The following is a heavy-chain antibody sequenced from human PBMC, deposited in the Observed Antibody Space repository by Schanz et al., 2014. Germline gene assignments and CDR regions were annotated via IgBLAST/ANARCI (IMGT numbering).Heavy chain of an antibody. CDR3: ARDMTSMGESGFYYYGMDV. V-gene: IGHV1-69*08. CDR2: IIPILGIA. CDR1: GGTFNSYT. J-gene: IGHJ6*02. D-gene: IGHD1-26*01. Sequence: QVQLVQSGAEVKKPGSSMKVSCKASGGTFNSYTINWVRQAPGQGLEWMGRIIPILGIANYAQNFQGRVTITADKSTSTAYMELSNLRSEDTAVYYCARDMTSMGESGFYYYGMDVWGQGTTATVSS.